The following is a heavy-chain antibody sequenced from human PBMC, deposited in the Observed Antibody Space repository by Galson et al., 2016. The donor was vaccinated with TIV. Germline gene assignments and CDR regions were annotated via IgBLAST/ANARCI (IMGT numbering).Heavy chain of an antibody. V-gene: IGHV4-38-2*02. J-gene: IGHJ5*02. Sequence: SETLSLTCSVSGDSITGYSWGWVRQPPGKGLEWLGNICHTETTYYNPSLESRVSISVDTSKNQFSLRLSSVTAADTAVYYCVRIGMLRESCSCYACPGIFDTWGQGILVTVSS. CDR2: ICHTETT. D-gene: IGHD3-22*01. CDR1: GDSITGYS. CDR3: VRIGMLRESCSCYACPGIFDT.